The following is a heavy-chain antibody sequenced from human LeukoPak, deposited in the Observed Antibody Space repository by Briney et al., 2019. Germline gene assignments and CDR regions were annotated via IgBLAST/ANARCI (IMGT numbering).Heavy chain of an antibody. Sequence: GGSLRLSCAASGITFSRFWMSWVRQAPGKGLQWVANINQDGSEKHYADSVKGRFTISRDNAKNSLYLQMNSLRAEDTALYYCAKGHCSSTSCYEGVFDYWGQGTLVTVSS. CDR1: GITFSRFW. J-gene: IGHJ4*02. CDR3: AKGHCSSTSCYEGVFDY. D-gene: IGHD2-2*01. V-gene: IGHV3-7*03. CDR2: INQDGSEK.